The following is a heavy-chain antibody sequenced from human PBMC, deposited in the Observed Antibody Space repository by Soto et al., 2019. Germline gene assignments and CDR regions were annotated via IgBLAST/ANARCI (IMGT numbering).Heavy chain of an antibody. CDR3: ADYSGTYKDACDV. V-gene: IGHV4-39*01. J-gene: IGHJ3*01. CDR1: GGSISSSGYY. D-gene: IGHD1-26*01. CDR2: IYYTGST. Sequence: QLQLQESGPGLVRPSETLSLTCTVSGGSISSSGYYWGWIRQPPGKGLEWIGRIYYTGSTYYNPSLKRRVTISLDKSKNQFSLRLNSVTAADTAVLYCADYSGTYKDACDVWGQGTRVTVSS.